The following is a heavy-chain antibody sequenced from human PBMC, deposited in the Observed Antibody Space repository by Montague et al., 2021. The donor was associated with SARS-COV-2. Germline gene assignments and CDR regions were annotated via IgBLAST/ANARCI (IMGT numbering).Heavy chain of an antibody. CDR3: ARPPDYSYNLIDH. D-gene: IGHD5-18*01. CDR2: IYYTGNT. Sequence: SETLSLTCTVSGGSVNGYFWNWIRQPPGRGLEWLGYIYYTGNTAYNPSLKSRVSVSVDTSENQFSLKLTSVTAADTAVYYRARPPDYSYNLIDHWGQGILVTVSS. V-gene: IGHV4-59*02. CDR1: GGSVNGYF. J-gene: IGHJ4*02.